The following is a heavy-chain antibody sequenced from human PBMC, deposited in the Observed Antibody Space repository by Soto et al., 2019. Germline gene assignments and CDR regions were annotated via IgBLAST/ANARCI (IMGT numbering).Heavy chain of an antibody. Sequence: SETLSLTCTVSGGSISSYYWSWIRQPPGNGLEWIGYIYYSGSTNYNPSLKSRVTISVDTSKNQFSLKLSSVTAADTAVYYCASGSRVVRGAKNDPPYYYGMDVWGQGTTVTVSS. D-gene: IGHD3-10*01. V-gene: IGHV4-59*01. CDR3: ASGSRVVRGAKNDPPYYYGMDV. CDR2: IYYSGST. J-gene: IGHJ6*02. CDR1: GGSISSYY.